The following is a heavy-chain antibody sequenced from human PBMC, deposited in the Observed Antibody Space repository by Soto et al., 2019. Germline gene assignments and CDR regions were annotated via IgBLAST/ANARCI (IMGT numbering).Heavy chain of an antibody. CDR2: ISNNGAHT. CDR1: GFTFSNYE. Sequence: EAQLVESGGGLVQPGGSLRLSCAASGFTFSNYEMHWVRQAPGKGLEYVSGISNNGAHTDYAKSVKGRFTISRDNSENTLYLQMGSLRAEDMARYYCARRGYGSRWPNVDMDVWGKGTTVTVSS. CDR3: ARRGYGSRWPNVDMDV. J-gene: IGHJ6*03. D-gene: IGHD6-13*01. V-gene: IGHV3-64*01.